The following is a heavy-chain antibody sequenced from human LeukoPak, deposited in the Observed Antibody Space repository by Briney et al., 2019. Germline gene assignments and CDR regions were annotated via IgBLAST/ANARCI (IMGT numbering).Heavy chain of an antibody. Sequence: GGSLRLSCAASGFTFSSYAMSWVRQAPGKGPEWVSVISGSGGTTYYADSVKGRFTISRDNSKNTLYLQMNSLRAEDTAVYYCAKNRGGGLHYYMDGWVKGTTVTVSS. D-gene: IGHD4-23*01. CDR1: GFTFSSYA. J-gene: IGHJ6*03. CDR2: ISGSGGTT. V-gene: IGHV3-23*01. CDR3: AKNRGGGLHYYMDG.